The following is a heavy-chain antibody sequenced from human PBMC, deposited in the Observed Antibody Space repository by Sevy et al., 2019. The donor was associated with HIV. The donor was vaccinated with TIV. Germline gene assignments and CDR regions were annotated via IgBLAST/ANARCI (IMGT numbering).Heavy chain of an antibody. CDR2: ISGSSGLT. CDR1: GFSFMPYA. Sequence: GGSLRLSCAASGFSFMPYAMSWVRQAPGKGLEWVSGISGSSGLTYYADSVKGRFTISRDNSKNTLYLQMKSLRADDTAVYYCAKGTGAAPGGNDVDHWGHGALVTVSS. D-gene: IGHD2-8*02. J-gene: IGHJ4*01. V-gene: IGHV3-23*01. CDR3: AKGTGAAPGGNDVDH.